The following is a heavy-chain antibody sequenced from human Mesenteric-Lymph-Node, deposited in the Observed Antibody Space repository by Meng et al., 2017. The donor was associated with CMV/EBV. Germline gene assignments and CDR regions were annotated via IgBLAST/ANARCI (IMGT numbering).Heavy chain of an antibody. CDR1: GFTFRSFA. CDR2: IYSAGSST. Sequence: GESLKISCAASGFTFRSFAMSWVRQAPGKGLEWVSVIYSAGSSTYYADSVKGRFTISRDNSKNTLYLQMNSLRAEDTAVYYCAKEGQQQHWGQGTLVTVSS. V-gene: IGHV3-23*03. D-gene: IGHD6-13*01. CDR3: AKEGQQQH. J-gene: IGHJ1*01.